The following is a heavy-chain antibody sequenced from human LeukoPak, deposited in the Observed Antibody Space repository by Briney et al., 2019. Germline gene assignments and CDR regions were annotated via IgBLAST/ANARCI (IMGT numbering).Heavy chain of an antibody. CDR3: ANWQSGGRVFFDY. J-gene: IGHJ4*02. CDR1: GFTFRNYA. CDR2: ISANGDTT. D-gene: IGHD3-16*01. Sequence: PGGSLRLSCAASGFTFRNYALSWVRQAPGKGLEWVSAISANGDTTYYADSVRGRFTISRDNSKNTLYLHMNSLRAEDTAVFYCANWQSGGRVFFDYWGQGALVTVSS. V-gene: IGHV3-23*01.